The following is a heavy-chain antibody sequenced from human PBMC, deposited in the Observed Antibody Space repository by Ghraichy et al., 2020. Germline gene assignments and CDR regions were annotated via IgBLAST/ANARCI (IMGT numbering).Heavy chain of an antibody. CDR3: ARERREATIMLGDY. CDR2: DGHSK. J-gene: IGHJ4*02. V-gene: IGHV3-30-3*01. Sequence: TLSLTCAASGFTFSSYAMHWVRQAPGKGLEWVAVDGHSKYYADSVKGRFTVSRDNSKNTLYLQMNSLRAEDTAVYYCARERREATIMLGDYWGRGTLVTVSS. D-gene: IGHD1-26*01. CDR1: GFTFSSYA.